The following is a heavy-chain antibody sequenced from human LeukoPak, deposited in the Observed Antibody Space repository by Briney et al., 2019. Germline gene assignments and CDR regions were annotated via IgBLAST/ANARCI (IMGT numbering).Heavy chain of an antibody. V-gene: IGHV3-74*01. Sequence: GGSLRLSCAASGFSFSGYWMHWVRQAPGKGLVWVSRIHSDGSATTYADSVKGRFTISRDNAKNTVYLQMNSLRVEDTAMYYCVRGGIGCFDYWGQGTLVTASS. D-gene: IGHD6-19*01. J-gene: IGHJ4*02. CDR3: VRGGIGCFDY. CDR2: IHSDGSAT. CDR1: GFSFSGYW.